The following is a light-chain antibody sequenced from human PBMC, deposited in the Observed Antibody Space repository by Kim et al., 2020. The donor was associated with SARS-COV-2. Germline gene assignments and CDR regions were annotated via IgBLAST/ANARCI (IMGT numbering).Light chain of an antibody. CDR2: MAS. CDR3: QQYKTNTWT. V-gene: IGKV1-5*03. Sequence: ASVGDRVTITCRARQSISYWLAWYQQKPGKAPKLLIYMASSLESGVPSRFSGSGSGTEFTLTISSLQPDDFATYYCQQYKTNTWTFGQGTKVDIK. J-gene: IGKJ1*01. CDR1: QSISYW.